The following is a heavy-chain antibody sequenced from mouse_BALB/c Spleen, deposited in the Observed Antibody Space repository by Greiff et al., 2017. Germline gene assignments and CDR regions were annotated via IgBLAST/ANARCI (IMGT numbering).Heavy chain of an antibody. Sequence: DVQLVESGGGLVKPGGSLKLSCAASGFTFSSYAMSWVRQSPEKRLEWVAEISSGGSYTYYPDTVTGRFTISRDNAKNTLYLEMSSLRSEDTAMYYCARDRGTVVRDYAMDYWGQGTSVTVSS. CDR1: GFTFSSYA. D-gene: IGHD1-1*01. J-gene: IGHJ4*01. CDR2: ISSGGSYT. CDR3: ARDRGTVVRDYAMDY. V-gene: IGHV5-9-4*01.